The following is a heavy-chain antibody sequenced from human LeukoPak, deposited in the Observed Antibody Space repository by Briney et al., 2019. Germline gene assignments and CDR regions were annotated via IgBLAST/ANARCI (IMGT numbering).Heavy chain of an antibody. CDR1: GHTFTDYY. V-gene: IGHV1-2*02. J-gene: IGHJ4*02. Sequence: GASVKVSCKASGHTFTDYYIYWVRQAPGQGLEWMGWINSNSGDTNYAQKFQGRVTMTRDTSISTTYMELSGLTLDDTAVYYCALEQWLVVDFHCWGQGTLVTVSS. CDR3: ALEQWLVVDFHC. CDR2: INSNSGDT. D-gene: IGHD6-19*01.